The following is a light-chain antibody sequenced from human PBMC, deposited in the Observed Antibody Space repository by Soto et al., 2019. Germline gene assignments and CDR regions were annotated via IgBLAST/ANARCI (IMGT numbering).Light chain of an antibody. Sequence: IGMTQSPATLSVSPGERVTLSCRASQTIYSNVAWYQQRPGQSPRLLIYHASSRATGIPDRFSGRGSGTDFTLIISRLEPEDFAVYYCQQFAGSFGGGTKVDIK. J-gene: IGKJ4*02. CDR3: QQFAGS. V-gene: IGKV3-20*01. CDR2: HAS. CDR1: QTIYSN.